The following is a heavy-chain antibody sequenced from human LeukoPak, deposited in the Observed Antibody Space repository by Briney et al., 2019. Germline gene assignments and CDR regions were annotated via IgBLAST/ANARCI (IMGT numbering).Heavy chain of an antibody. J-gene: IGHJ4*02. V-gene: IGHV3-23*01. Sequence: GGSLRLSCAASGFTFSSYAMSWVRQAPGKGLEWVSAISGSGGNTYYADSVKGRFTISRDNSKNTLYLQMNSLRAEDTAVYYCAKGPLVVATLGVFDYWGQGTLVTVSS. CDR1: GFTFSSYA. D-gene: IGHD5-12*01. CDR2: ISGSGGNT. CDR3: AKGPLVVATLGVFDY.